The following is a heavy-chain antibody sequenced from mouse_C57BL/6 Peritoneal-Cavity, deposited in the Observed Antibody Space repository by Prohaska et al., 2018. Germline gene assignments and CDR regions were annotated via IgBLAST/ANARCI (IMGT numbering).Heavy chain of an antibody. CDR3: ARKSSGYEAY. CDR2: INTYSGVP. CDR1: GYTFTTYG. V-gene: IGHV9-3*01. D-gene: IGHD3-2*02. J-gene: IGHJ3*01. Sequence: QIQLVQSGPELKKPGETVKISCKASGYTFTTYGMSWVKQAPGKGLKWMGWINTYSGVPTYADDCKGRFACSLETSASTSYLQINNLKNEDTATYFCARKSSGYEAYWGQETLVTVSA.